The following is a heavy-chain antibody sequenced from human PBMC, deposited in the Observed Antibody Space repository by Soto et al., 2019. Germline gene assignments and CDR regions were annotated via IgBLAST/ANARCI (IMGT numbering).Heavy chain of an antibody. CDR3: ARGGYASGWSFDF. J-gene: IGHJ4*02. CDR2: ISGSGGDT. CDR1: GFTFSSYA. Sequence: AGSLRLSCAASGFTFSSYAMTWVRQAPGKGLEWVSTISGSGGDTFHADSVKGRFTISRDNSKNTLYLQMNSLRAEDTAVYYCARGGYASGWSFDFWGQGTLVTVSS. D-gene: IGHD6-19*01. V-gene: IGHV3-23*01.